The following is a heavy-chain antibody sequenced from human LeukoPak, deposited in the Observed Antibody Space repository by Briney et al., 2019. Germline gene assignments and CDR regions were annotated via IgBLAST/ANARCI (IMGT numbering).Heavy chain of an antibody. CDR3: ARGEYYYGSGRVQYFDY. J-gene: IGHJ4*02. CDR2: TYYRSKWYN. D-gene: IGHD3-10*01. CDR1: GDSVSSNSAA. Sequence: SQTLSLTCAISGDSVSSNSAAWNWIRQSPSRGLEWLGRTYYRSKWYNDYAVSVKSRITINPDTSKNQFSLQLNSVTPEDTAVYYCARGEYYYGSGRVQYFDYWGQGTLVTVSS. V-gene: IGHV6-1*01.